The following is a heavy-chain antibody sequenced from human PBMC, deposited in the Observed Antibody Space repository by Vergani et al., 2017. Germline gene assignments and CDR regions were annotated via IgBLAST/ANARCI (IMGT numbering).Heavy chain of an antibody. CDR1: GGSISSSSYY. CDR2: IYYSGST. V-gene: IGHV4-39*01. J-gene: IGHJ6*03. D-gene: IGHD2-21*02. CDR3: ARHLAYCGGDCYPYYYYMDV. Sequence: QLQLQESGPGLVKPSATLSLTCTVSGGSISSSSYYWGWIRQPPGKGLEWIGSIYYSGSTYYNPSLKSRVTISVDTSKNQFSLKLSSVTAADTAVYYCARHLAYCGGDCYPYYYYMDVWGKGTTVTVSS.